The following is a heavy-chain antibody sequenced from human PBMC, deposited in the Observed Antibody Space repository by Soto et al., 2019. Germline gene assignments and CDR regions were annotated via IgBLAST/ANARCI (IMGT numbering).Heavy chain of an antibody. CDR3: ARTGGGMAARPLEY. CDR2: ISAYNGNK. D-gene: IGHD6-6*01. CDR1: GYMFTTYG. V-gene: IGHV1-18*04. Sequence: QVQLMQSGGEVKKPGASVEVSCKASGYMFTTYGISWVRQAPGQGVEWMAWISAYNGNKKYAQKFQDRVTMTIHTSSTTVSMELRNVTSDATAIYYCARTGGGMAARPLEYWGQGTLVTVSP. J-gene: IGHJ4*02.